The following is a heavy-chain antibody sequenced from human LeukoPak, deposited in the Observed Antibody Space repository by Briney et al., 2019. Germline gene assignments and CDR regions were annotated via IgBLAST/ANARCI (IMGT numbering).Heavy chain of an antibody. D-gene: IGHD3-22*01. Sequence: GGSLRLSCAASGFTFSSYGMHWVRQAPGKGLEWVAVISSDGSVDYYADSVRGRFTVSRDNSKNTMYLQMNSLRAEDTAVYYCARHVVAVGFDYWGQGTLVTVSS. V-gene: IGHV3-30*03. CDR2: ISSDGSVD. J-gene: IGHJ4*02. CDR3: ARHVVAVGFDY. CDR1: GFTFSSYG.